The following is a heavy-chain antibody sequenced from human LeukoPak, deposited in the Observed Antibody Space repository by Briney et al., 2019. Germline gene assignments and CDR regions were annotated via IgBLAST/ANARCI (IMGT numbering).Heavy chain of an antibody. CDR2: INHSGST. CDR1: GGSFSGYY. CDR3: ARGSPLTIFGVVRLKNWFDP. J-gene: IGHJ5*02. V-gene: IGHV4-34*01. Sequence: SETLSLTCAVYGGSFSGYYWSWIRQPPGKGLEWIGEINHSGSTNYNPSLKSRVTISVDTSKNQFSLKLSSVIAADTAVYYCARGSPLTIFGVVRLKNWFDPWGQGTLVTVSS. D-gene: IGHD3-3*01.